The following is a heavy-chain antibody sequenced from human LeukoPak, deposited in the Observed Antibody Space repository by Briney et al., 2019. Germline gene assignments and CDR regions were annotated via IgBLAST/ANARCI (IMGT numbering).Heavy chain of an antibody. CDR1: GYRFTNYW. J-gene: IGHJ5*02. V-gene: IGHV5-51*01. Sequence: GESLKISCKGSGYRFTNYWIGWVRQMPGKGLELMGIIYPDDSDTRYSPSFQGQVTISADKSISTAYLRWSSLKASDIAIYYCARGGICTGTSCYLAWFDPWGQGTLVTVSS. CDR3: ARGGICTGTSCYLAWFDP. D-gene: IGHD2-2*01. CDR2: IYPDDSDT.